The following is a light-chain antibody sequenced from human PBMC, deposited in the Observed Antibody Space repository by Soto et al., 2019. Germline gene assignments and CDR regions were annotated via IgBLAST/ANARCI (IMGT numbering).Light chain of an antibody. V-gene: IGLV2-14*03. J-gene: IGLJ2*01. CDR2: DVS. CDR1: RSDVGGYNY. CDR3: SSYTITNTVV. Sequence: QSALTQPASVSGSPGQSITISCTGTRSDVGGYNYVSWYQPHPGKAPKLMIYDVSNRPSGVSNRFSGSKSGNTASLTISRLQAEDEAEYYCSSYTITNTVVFGGGTKLTVL.